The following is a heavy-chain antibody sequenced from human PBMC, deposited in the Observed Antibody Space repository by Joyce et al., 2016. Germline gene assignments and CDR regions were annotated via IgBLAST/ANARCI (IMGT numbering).Heavy chain of an antibody. CDR1: GGSFSGYY. V-gene: IGHV4-34*02. D-gene: IGHD2-2*01. CDR2: VTHSRTI. Sequence: QVQLQQWGAGLLRPSETLSLTCAVYGGSFSGYYWSWIRQPPGKGLEWIGEVTHSRTINYNPSLKSRVTISVDTSKNQFSLMLSSVTAADTAVYYCARAPHYCISSSCFFAYWGQGTLVIVSS. J-gene: IGHJ4*02. CDR3: ARAPHYCISSSCFFAY.